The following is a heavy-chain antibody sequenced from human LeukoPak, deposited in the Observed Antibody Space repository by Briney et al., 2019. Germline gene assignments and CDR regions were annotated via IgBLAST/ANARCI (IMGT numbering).Heavy chain of an antibody. V-gene: IGHV4-39*07. Sequence: SETLSLTCTVSGGSISSSSYYWGWIRQPPGKGLEWIGEIFHSGSTNYNPSLKSRVTMSLDKSKSQFSLKLISVTAADTAVYYCARERDDYASNYFDSWGQGTLVTVSS. D-gene: IGHD3-16*01. CDR1: GGSISSSSYY. CDR3: ARERDDYASNYFDS. CDR2: IFHSGST. J-gene: IGHJ4*02.